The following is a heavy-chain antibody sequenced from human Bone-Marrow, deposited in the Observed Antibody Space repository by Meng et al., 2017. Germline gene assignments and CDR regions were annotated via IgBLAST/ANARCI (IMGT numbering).Heavy chain of an antibody. V-gene: IGHV1-69*01. D-gene: IGHD2-2*01. CDR1: GGTFSSYA. Sequence: QGQLVQSGAAVKKPGSPVKVSCKASGGTFSSYAISWVRQAPGQGLEWMGGIIPIFGTANYAQKFQGRVTITADESTSTAYMELSSLRSEDTAVYYCATIGRYCSSTSCLNWFDPWGQGTLVTVSS. CDR2: IIPIFGTA. J-gene: IGHJ5*02. CDR3: ATIGRYCSSTSCLNWFDP.